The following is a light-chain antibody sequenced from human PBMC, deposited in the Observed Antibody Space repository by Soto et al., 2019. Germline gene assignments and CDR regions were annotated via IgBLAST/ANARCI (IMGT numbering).Light chain of an antibody. CDR2: DAS. J-gene: IGKJ5*01. CDR3: KQYNTYSK. CDR1: QDINKY. Sequence: DIQMTQSPSSLSSSVGDIVTITFQASQDINKYLNWYQQKPGKAPNPLIYDASSLKSGVPARFSGSGSGKEFTLTISSLQPDDFATYYCKQYNTYSKFGQGTRLEIK. V-gene: IGKV1-16*01.